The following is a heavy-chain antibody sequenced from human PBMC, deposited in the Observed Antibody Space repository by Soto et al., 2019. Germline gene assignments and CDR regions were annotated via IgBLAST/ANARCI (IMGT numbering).Heavy chain of an antibody. CDR2: STHTGNT. V-gene: IGHV1-18*01. Sequence: QVRLVQSGPEVKKPGASVKVSCKTTGYAFPHYVINWVRPAPGHGLEWMGFSTHTGNTNYAQNFQRRVVLTTDTSPSTAYLEVTSLRPDDTAVYYCAGSGEHPLDYWGQGTPVTVSS. J-gene: IGHJ4*02. CDR1: GYAFPHYV. CDR3: AGSGEHPLDY. D-gene: IGHD1-26*01.